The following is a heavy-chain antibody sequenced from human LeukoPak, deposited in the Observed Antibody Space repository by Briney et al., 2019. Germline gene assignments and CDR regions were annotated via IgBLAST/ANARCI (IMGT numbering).Heavy chain of an antibody. CDR1: GGSISSGGYY. D-gene: IGHD4-17*01. J-gene: IGHJ4*02. Sequence: PSETLSLTCTVSGGSISSGGYYWSWIRQHPGKGLEWIGYIYYSGSTYYNPSLKSRVTISVDTSKNQFSLKLSSVTAADTAVYYCARFNDYARLEEYWGQGTLVTVSS. CDR3: ARFNDYARLEEY. V-gene: IGHV4-31*03. CDR2: IYYSGST.